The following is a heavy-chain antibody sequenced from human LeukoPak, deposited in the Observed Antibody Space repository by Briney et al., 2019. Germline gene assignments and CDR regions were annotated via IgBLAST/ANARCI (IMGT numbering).Heavy chain of an antibody. CDR3: AREVVRGVAGPFDY. V-gene: IGHV6-1*01. D-gene: IGHD3-10*02. CDR2: TYYRSKWYN. Sequence: SQTLSLTCAISGDSVSSNSVAWNWIRQSPSRGLEWLGRTYYRSKWYNDYAVSVKSRITINPDTSKNQFSLQLNSVTPEDTAVYYCAREVVRGVAGPFDYWGQGTLVTVSS. CDR1: GDSVSSNSVA. J-gene: IGHJ4*02.